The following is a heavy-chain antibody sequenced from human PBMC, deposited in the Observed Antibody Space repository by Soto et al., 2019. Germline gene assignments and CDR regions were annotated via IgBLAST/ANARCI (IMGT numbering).Heavy chain of an antibody. CDR3: STCGGDCYLNY. Sequence: PGGSLRLSCAASGFTFSNACMNWVRQAPGKGLEWVGRIKSKSIGGTLDYAAPAKGRFTISRDDSKNTLYLQMNSLKTEDTAVYYCSTCGGDCYLNYWGQGTLVTVSS. V-gene: IGHV3-15*01. CDR2: IKSKSIGGTL. J-gene: IGHJ4*02. D-gene: IGHD2-21*02. CDR1: GFTFSNAC.